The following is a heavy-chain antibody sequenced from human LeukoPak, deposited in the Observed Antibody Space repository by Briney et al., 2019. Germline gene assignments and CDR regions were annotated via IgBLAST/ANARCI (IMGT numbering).Heavy chain of an antibody. D-gene: IGHD3-22*01. Sequence: PGGSLRLSCAASRFTFRSYEMNWVRQAPGKGLEWVSYISSSGNTIYYADSVKGRFTISRDNAKNSLYLQMNSLRAEDTAIYYCARKMDYYASRPSDYWGQGTLVAVSS. CDR3: ARKMDYYASRPSDY. CDR1: RFTFRSYE. CDR2: ISSSGNTI. V-gene: IGHV3-48*03. J-gene: IGHJ4*02.